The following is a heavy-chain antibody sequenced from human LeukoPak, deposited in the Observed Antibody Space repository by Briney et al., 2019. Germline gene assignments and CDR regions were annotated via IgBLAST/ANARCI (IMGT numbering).Heavy chain of an antibody. CDR2: IYTSGDT. D-gene: IGHD4-23*01. CDR1: GGSISSYY. J-gene: IGHJ3*02. V-gene: IGHV4-4*07. CDR3: ARGPAHGGNSHAFDI. Sequence: PSETLSLTCTVSGGSISSYYWSWIRQPAGKGLEWIGRIYTSGDTNYNPSLKSRVTMSVDTSKNQFSLKLNSVTAADTAVYYCARGPAHGGNSHAFDIWGQGTVVTVPS.